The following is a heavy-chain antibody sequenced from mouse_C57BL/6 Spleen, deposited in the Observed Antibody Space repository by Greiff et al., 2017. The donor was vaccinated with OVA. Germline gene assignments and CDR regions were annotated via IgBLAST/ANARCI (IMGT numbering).Heavy chain of an antibody. D-gene: IGHD4-1*01. V-gene: IGHV1-64*01. CDR3: ASNWAYYFDY. J-gene: IGHJ2*01. CDR1: GYTFTSYW. Sequence: VQLQQSGAELVKPGASVKLSCKASGYTFTSYWMHWVKQRPGQGLAWIGMIHPNSGSTNYNEKFKSKATLTVDKSSSTAYMQLSSLTSEDSAVYYCASNWAYYFDYWGQGTTLTVSS. CDR2: IHPNSGST.